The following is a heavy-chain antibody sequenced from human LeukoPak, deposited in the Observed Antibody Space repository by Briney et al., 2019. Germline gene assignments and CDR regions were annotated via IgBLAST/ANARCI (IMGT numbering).Heavy chain of an antibody. V-gene: IGHV3-48*01. J-gene: IGHJ5*02. CDR2: ISSRSRTI. CDR3: ARDSMVRGVKLLNWFDP. CDR1: GFTFSLYS. Sequence: GGSLRLSCAASGFTFSLYSMNWVRQAPGKGLEWVSYISSRSRTIYYADSVKGRFTISRDNAKNSLYLQMNSLRAEDTAVYYCARDSMVRGVKLLNWFDPWGQGTLVTVSS. D-gene: IGHD3-10*01.